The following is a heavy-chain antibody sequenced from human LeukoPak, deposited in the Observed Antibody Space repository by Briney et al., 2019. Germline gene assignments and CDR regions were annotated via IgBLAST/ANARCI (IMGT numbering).Heavy chain of an antibody. CDR3: AREVWGPEY. Sequence: GDSLRLSCAASGFTFTKYWMTWVRQAPGKGLEWVGNIKQDGSDKNYMDSVKGRFTISRDNTKNSVYLRMSSLRAEDTAVYYCAREVWGPEYWGQGTLVTVPS. CDR1: GFTFTKYW. CDR2: IKQDGSDK. J-gene: IGHJ4*02. V-gene: IGHV3-7*01. D-gene: IGHD1-14*01.